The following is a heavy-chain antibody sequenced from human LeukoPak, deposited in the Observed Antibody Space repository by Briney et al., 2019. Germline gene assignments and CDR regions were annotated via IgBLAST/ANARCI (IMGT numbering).Heavy chain of an antibody. CDR3: ARQYSGYDSFDY. Sequence: SETLSLTCTVSGGSINSSSYYWGWIRQPPGKGLEGFGNIYFSGSTYYSPSLKSRATISVDTSKNQFSLKLTSVTAADTAVYYCARQYSGYDSFDYWGQGTLVTVSS. V-gene: IGHV4-39*07. D-gene: IGHD5-12*01. CDR1: GGSINSSSYY. CDR2: IYFSGST. J-gene: IGHJ4*02.